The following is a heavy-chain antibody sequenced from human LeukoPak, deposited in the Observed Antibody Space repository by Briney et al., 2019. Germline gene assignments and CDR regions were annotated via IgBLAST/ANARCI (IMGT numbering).Heavy chain of an antibody. CDR2: INHSGST. V-gene: IGHV4-34*01. CDR3: ARGDFYYYYYGMDV. Sequence: PSETLSLTCAVYGGSFSGYYWSWIRQPPGKGLEWIGEINHSGSTNYNPSLKSRVTISVDTSKNQFSLKLSSVTAADTAVCYCARGDFYYYYYGMDVWGQGTTVTVSS. J-gene: IGHJ6*02. CDR1: GGSFSGYY.